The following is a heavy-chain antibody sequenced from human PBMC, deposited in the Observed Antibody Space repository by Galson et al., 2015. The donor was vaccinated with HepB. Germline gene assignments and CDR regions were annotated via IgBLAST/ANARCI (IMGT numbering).Heavy chain of an antibody. J-gene: IGHJ4*02. Sequence: SVKVSCKASGYTFTSYAMHWVRQAPGQRLEWMGWINAGNGNTKYSQKFQGRVTITRDTSASTAYMELSSLRSEDTAVYYCARDSSGWYLFDYWGQGTLVTVSS. CDR2: INAGNGNT. D-gene: IGHD6-19*01. V-gene: IGHV1-3*01. CDR1: GYTFTSYA. CDR3: ARDSSGWYLFDY.